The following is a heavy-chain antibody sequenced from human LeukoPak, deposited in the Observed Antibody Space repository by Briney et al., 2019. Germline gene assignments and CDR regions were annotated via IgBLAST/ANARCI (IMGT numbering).Heavy chain of an antibody. V-gene: IGHV3-23*01. CDR3: AKEYSGYDFDY. Sequence: PGGSLRLSCAASGFTFSSYAMSWVRQAPGKGLEWVSAVTASAGNTYYADSVKGRFTISRDNSKNTLYLQMDSLRAEDTALYYCAKEYSGYDFDYWGQGTLVTVSS. D-gene: IGHD5-12*01. J-gene: IGHJ4*02. CDR1: GFTFSSYA. CDR2: VTASAGNT.